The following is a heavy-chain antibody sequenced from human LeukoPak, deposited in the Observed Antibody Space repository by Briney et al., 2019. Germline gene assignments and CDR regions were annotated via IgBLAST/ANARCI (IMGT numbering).Heavy chain of an antibody. CDR2: IYYSGST. CDR3: ARARRWGGYFDY. V-gene: IGHV4-59*01. J-gene: IGHJ4*02. D-gene: IGHD4-23*01. Sequence: SETLSLTCTVSGGSISSYYWSWIRQPPGKGLEWIGYIYYSGSTSYNPSLKSRVTISVDTSKNQFSLKLSSVTAADTAVYYCARARRWGGYFDYWGQGTLVTVSS. CDR1: GGSISSYY.